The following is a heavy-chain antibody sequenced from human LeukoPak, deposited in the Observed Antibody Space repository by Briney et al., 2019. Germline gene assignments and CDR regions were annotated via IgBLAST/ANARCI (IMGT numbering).Heavy chain of an antibody. D-gene: IGHD2-21*02. CDR2: IYHSVST. V-gene: IGHV4-4*02. Sequence: SETLSLTCAVSGGSISSSNWWSWVRHPPGKGLELIGEIYHSVSTNYNPSLKSRVTFSVATSKNQFSLKLISVTAADTAVYYCARVKGVVTAILDYWGQGTLVTVSS. J-gene: IGHJ4*02. CDR3: ARVKGVVTAILDY. CDR1: GGSISSSNW.